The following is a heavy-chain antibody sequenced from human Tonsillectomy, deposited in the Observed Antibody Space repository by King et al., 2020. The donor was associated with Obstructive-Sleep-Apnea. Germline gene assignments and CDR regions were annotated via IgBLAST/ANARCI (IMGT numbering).Heavy chain of an antibody. Sequence: VQLVESGAEVKKPGASVKVSCKASGYTFIGHSMHWVRQAPGQGLEWMGWINPNSGGTDYAQKFQGRVIMTRETSISTAYMELSSLRSDDTAVYYCARDAAADVHRRSNYFDYWGQGTLVTVSS. CDR1: GYTFIGHS. CDR3: ARDAAADVHRRSNYFDY. J-gene: IGHJ4*02. V-gene: IGHV1-2*02. D-gene: IGHD6-13*01. CDR2: INPNSGGT.